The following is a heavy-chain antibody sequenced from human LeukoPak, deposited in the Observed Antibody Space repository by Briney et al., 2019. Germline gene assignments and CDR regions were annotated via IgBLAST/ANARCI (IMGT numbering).Heavy chain of an antibody. Sequence: PGGSLRLSCAASGFTFSSYAMHWVRQAPGKGLEWVSVIGNGGRTYYADSVKGRFTISRDNSKNTLYLQMNTLRAEDTALYYCAKGRDRYGYGDFDFWGQGTLVTVSS. D-gene: IGHD5-18*01. CDR3: AKGRDRYGYGDFDF. V-gene: IGHV3-23*01. CDR2: IGNGGRT. CDR1: GFTFSSYA. J-gene: IGHJ4*02.